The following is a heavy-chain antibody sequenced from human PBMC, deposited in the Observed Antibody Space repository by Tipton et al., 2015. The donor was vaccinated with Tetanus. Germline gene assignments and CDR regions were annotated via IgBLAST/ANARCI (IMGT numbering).Heavy chain of an antibody. V-gene: IGHV1-18*01. Sequence: QSGAEVKKPGASVKVSCKASGYTFTSYGISWVRQAPGQGLVWMGWISAYNGNTNYAQKLQGRVTMTTDTSTSTAYMELRSLRSDDTAVYYCARDHVDTAMVTGGAFDYWGQGTLVTVSS. CDR1: GYTFTSYG. CDR2: ISAYNGNT. J-gene: IGHJ4*02. D-gene: IGHD5-18*01. CDR3: ARDHVDTAMVTGGAFDY.